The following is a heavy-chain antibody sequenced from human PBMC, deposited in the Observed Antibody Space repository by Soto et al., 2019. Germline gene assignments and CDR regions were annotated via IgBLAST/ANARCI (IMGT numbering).Heavy chain of an antibody. V-gene: IGHV3-30*18. CDR3: AKAGGPTYNYYGVEV. CDR1: GFTFSSYG. Sequence: PGGSLRLSCAVSGFTFSSYGMHWVRQALVKGLEWVAFISYDGSEKYYADSVKGRSTISRDNSKNTLYLQMNGLRAEDTAVFYCAKAGGPTYNYYGVEVWGQGTTVTVSS. CDR2: ISYDGSEK. J-gene: IGHJ6*02. D-gene: IGHD1-1*01.